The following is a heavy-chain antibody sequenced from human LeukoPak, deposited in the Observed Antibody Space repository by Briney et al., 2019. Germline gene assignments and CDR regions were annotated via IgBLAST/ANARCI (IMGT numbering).Heavy chain of an antibody. V-gene: IGHV3-21*01. CDR2: ISSSSSYI. J-gene: IGHJ4*02. CDR3: ARGGKSGYFPDY. Sequence: PGGSLRLSCAASGFTFSSYNMNWVRQAPGKGLEWGSSISSSSSYIYYADSVKGRFTISRDKAKNSLYLQMNSLRAEDTAVYYCARGGKSGYFPDYWGQGTLVTVSS. D-gene: IGHD2-15*01. CDR1: GFTFSSYN.